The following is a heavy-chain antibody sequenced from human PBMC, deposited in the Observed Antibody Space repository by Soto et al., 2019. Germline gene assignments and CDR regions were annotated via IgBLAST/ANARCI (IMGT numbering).Heavy chain of an antibody. CDR2: INGSGVNT. J-gene: IGHJ4*02. D-gene: IGHD3-10*01. V-gene: IGHV3-23*01. CDR1: GFTFSDYT. Sequence: EVQLLESGGDLVQPGGSLRLSCAASGFTFSDYTMSWVRQASGKGLEWVSSINGSGVNTYYSDSVKGRFTISRDNSKDTLYLQMSSLRAEDTAVFYCVKSLFSGGPGTPTTVMEWGQGTLVTVSS. CDR3: VKSLFSGGPGTPTTVME.